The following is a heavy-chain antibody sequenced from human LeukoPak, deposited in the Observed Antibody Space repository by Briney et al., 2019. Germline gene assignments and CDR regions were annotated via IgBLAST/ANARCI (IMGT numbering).Heavy chain of an antibody. CDR3: AKDALWFGEFSYYMDV. Sequence: GGSLRLSCTVSGFTVSSNSMSWVRQAPGKGLEWVAVISYDGSNKYYADSVKGRFTISRDNSKNTLYLQMNSLRAEDTAVYYCAKDALWFGEFSYYMDVWGKGTTVTVSS. V-gene: IGHV3-30*18. CDR1: GFTVSSNS. CDR2: ISYDGSNK. J-gene: IGHJ6*03. D-gene: IGHD3-10*01.